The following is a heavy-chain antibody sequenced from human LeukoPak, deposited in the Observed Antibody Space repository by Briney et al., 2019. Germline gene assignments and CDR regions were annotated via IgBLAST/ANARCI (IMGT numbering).Heavy chain of an antibody. V-gene: IGHV4-61*02. J-gene: IGHJ4*02. CDR3: ARDVVAAAGTWDY. CDR2: IYTSGST. D-gene: IGHD6-13*01. CDR1: GGSISSGSYY. Sequence: PSQTLSLTCTVSGGSISSGSYYWSWIRQPAGKGLEWIGRIYTSGSTNYNPSLKSRVTMSVDTSKNQFSLKLSSVTAADTAVYYCARDVVAAAGTWDYWGQGTLVTVSS.